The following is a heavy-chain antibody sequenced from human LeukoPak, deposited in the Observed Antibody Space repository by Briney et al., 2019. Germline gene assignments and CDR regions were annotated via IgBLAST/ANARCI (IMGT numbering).Heavy chain of an antibody. Sequence: SSETLSLTCTVSGGSISTPGYYWGWIRQPPGKGLEWIVSLYHSGSTYYKPSLKSRATISVYKSKNQCSLKLRSVTAADTAVYYCARHALATVTDPSFDYWGQGTLVTVSS. CDR1: GGSISTPGYY. D-gene: IGHD2-21*02. CDR2: LYHSGST. J-gene: IGHJ4*02. V-gene: IGHV4-39*01. CDR3: ARHALATVTDPSFDY.